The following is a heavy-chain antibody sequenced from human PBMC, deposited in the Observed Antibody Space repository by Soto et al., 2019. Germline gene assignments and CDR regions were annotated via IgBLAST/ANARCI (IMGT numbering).Heavy chain of an antibody. CDR1: GEDFNTNG. CDR2: MYPGDSDT. Sequence: GEPLRIPCRGFGEDFNTNGFGLVSHLPGRGLEWVGIMYPGDSDTRYNPSLQGHVTLSVDVTVSTAFLQWRSLETSDTGMYFCARLPRDCNKTSCYYADHWGQGTQGTV. V-gene: IGHV5-51*01. D-gene: IGHD3-3*01. CDR3: ARLPRDCNKTSCYYADH. J-gene: IGHJ4*02.